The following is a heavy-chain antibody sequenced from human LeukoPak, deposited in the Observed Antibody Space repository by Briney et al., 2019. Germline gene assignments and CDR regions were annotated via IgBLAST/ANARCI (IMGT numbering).Heavy chain of an antibody. J-gene: IGHJ5*02. Sequence: SETLSLTCTVSGGSISSYYWSWIRQPAGKGLEWIGYIYYSGSTNYNPSLKSRVTISVDTSKNQFSLKLSSVTAADTAAYYCARGHCSSTSCSRNWFDPWGQGTLVTVSS. CDR1: GGSISSYY. CDR2: IYYSGST. V-gene: IGHV4-59*01. CDR3: ARGHCSSTSCSRNWFDP. D-gene: IGHD2-2*01.